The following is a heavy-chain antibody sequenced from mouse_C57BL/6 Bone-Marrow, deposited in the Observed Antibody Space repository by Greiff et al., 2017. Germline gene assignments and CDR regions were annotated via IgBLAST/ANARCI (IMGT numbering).Heavy chain of an antibody. J-gene: IGHJ4*01. D-gene: IGHD4-1*01. V-gene: IGHV3-2*02. Sequence: EVKLMESGPGLVKPSQSLSLTCTVTGYSITSDYAWNWIRQSPGNKLEWMGYISYSGSTSYNPTLKSRISITRDTSKNQFFLQLNSVTTEDTATYYCARLENWVYAMDYWGQGTSVTVSS. CDR1: GYSITSDYA. CDR2: ISYSGST. CDR3: ARLENWVYAMDY.